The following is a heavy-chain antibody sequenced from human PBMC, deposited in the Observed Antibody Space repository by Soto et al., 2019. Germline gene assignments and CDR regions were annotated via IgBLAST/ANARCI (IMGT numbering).Heavy chain of an antibody. CDR2: IKSDSGTT. V-gene: IGHV3-15*07. CDR3: IDLGSGAYYYGMDV. Sequence: EVQLVESGGGLVKPGGSLRLSCVAPGFTFTTAWMNWVRQTPEKGLEWVGRIKSDSGTTDYAAPVKGRFTISRDDSKNTLYLQMNSLKIEETAVYYCIDLGSGAYYYGMDVWGQGTTVTVSS. J-gene: IGHJ6*02. D-gene: IGHD2-15*01. CDR1: GFTFTTAW.